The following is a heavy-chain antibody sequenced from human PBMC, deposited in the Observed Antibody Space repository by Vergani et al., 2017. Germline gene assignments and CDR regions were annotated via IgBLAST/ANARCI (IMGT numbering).Heavy chain of an antibody. CDR1: GGSFSGYY. D-gene: IGHD4-17*01. CDR2: INHSGST. Sequence: QVQLQQWGAGLLKPSETLSLTCAVYGGSFSGYYWSWIRQPPGKGLEWIGEINHSGSTNYNPSLKRRATISVDTSKNQFSLKLSSVTAADTAVYYCARLLITVPYYYYGMDVWGQGTTVTVSS. CDR3: ARLLITVPYYYYGMDV. J-gene: IGHJ6*02. V-gene: IGHV4-34*01.